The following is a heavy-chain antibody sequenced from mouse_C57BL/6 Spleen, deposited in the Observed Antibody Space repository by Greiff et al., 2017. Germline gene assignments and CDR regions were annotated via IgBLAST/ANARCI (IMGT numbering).Heavy chain of an antibody. D-gene: IGHD2-3*01. CDR2: IYPGDGDT. CDR3: ASYDGYLLYFDY. CDR1: GYAFSSSW. J-gene: IGHJ2*01. Sequence: QVQLKQSGPELVKPGASVKISCKASGYAFSSSWMNWVKQRPGKGLEWIGRIYPGDGDTNYNGKFKGKATLTADKSSSTAYMQLSSLTSEDSAVYFCASYDGYLLYFDYWGQGTTLTVSS. V-gene: IGHV1-82*01.